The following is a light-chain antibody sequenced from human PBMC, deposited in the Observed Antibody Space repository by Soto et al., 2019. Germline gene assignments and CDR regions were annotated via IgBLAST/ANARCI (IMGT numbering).Light chain of an antibody. CDR1: SSDIGAGYR. Sequence: QSVLTQTPSVSGAPGQRVTISCTGSSSDIGAGYRVRWYQQVPGTAPKVLIYNNSNRPSGVPARFSGSKSGTSASLAISGLHAEDEADYYGQSYDTSLSAVVFGGGTKLTVL. J-gene: IGLJ3*02. CDR3: QSYDTSLSAVV. CDR2: NNS. V-gene: IGLV1-40*01.